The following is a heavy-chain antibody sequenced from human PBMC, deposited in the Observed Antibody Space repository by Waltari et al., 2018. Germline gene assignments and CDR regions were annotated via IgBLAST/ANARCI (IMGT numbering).Heavy chain of an antibody. J-gene: IGHJ6*02. D-gene: IGHD3-22*01. Sequence: QVQLVESGGGVVQPGRYLRLSCAASEFTFSSYAMHWVRQAPGKGLEWVAVISYNERNIYYVDSVKGRFTISRDNSKKTLYLQMNSLRPEDTAMYYCARDLCDRTKCHGMDVWGQGTTVTVSS. CDR1: EFTFSSYA. CDR2: ISYNERNI. CDR3: ARDLCDRTKCHGMDV. V-gene: IGHV3-30*04.